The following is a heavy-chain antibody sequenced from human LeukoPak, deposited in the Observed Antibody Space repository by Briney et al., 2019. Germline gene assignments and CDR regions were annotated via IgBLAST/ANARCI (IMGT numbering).Heavy chain of an antibody. D-gene: IGHD3-22*01. CDR3: VRDISGYYFDY. V-gene: IGHV3-11*05. Sequence: GGSLRLSCAASGFTFSDYHMTWIREAPGKGLEWVSYISGSSIYTRYADSVKGRFTISRDNAKNSLYLQMNSLRAEDTALYYCVRDISGYYFDYWGQGTLVTVSS. J-gene: IGHJ4*02. CDR2: ISGSSIYT. CDR1: GFTFSDYH.